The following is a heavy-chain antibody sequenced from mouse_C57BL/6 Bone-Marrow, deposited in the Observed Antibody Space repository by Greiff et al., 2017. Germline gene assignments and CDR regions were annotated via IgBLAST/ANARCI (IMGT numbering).Heavy chain of an antibody. V-gene: IGHV1-80*01. Sequence: QVQLQQSGAELVKPGASVKISCKASGYAFSSYWMNWVKQRPGKGLEWIGQIYPGDGDTNYNGKFKGKATLTADKSSSTAYMQLSSLTSEDSAVYFCARSGDSYCYGSSWDYWGQGTTLTVSS. D-gene: IGHD1-1*01. CDR2: IYPGDGDT. CDR1: GYAFSSYW. J-gene: IGHJ2*01. CDR3: ARSGDSYCYGSSWDY.